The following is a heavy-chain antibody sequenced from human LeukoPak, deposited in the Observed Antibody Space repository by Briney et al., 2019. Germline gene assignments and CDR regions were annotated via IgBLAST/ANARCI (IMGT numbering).Heavy chain of an antibody. J-gene: IGHJ4*02. Sequence: SETLSLTCTVSGGSISSSSYYWGWIRQPPGKGLEWIGSIYYSGSIYYNPSLKSRFTISVDTSKNQFSLKLSSVTAADTAVYYCASTRTYYYDSSGYYLGYWGQATLATVSS. CDR2: IYYSGSI. V-gene: IGHV4-39*07. CDR3: ASTRTYYYDSSGYYLGY. CDR1: GGSISSSSYY. D-gene: IGHD3-22*01.